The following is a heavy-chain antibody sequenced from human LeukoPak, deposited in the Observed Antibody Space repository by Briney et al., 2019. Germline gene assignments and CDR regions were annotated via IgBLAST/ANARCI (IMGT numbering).Heavy chain of an antibody. CDR2: INPNSGGT. Sequence: ASVKVSCKASGYTFTGYYMHWVRQAPGHGLEWVGWINPNSGGTNYAQKFQGRVTITRDTSISTAYMELSSLRSEDTAVYYCARLFQRNELNYYDSSGYSLGYWGQGTLVTVSS. V-gene: IGHV1-2*02. J-gene: IGHJ4*02. CDR1: GYTFTGYY. D-gene: IGHD3-22*01. CDR3: ARLFQRNELNYYDSSGYSLGY.